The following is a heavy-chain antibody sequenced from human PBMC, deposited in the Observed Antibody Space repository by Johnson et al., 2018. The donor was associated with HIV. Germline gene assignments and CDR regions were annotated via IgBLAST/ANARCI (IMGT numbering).Heavy chain of an antibody. Sequence: VQLVESGGGVVRPGGSLRLSCAASGFTFDDYGMSWVRQAPGKGLEWVSVIYSGGSTYYADSVKGRFTISRDNSKNTLYLQMNSLRAEDTAVYYCARYYDYVWGNPATHDAFDIWGQG. CDR1: GFTFDDYG. J-gene: IGHJ3*02. CDR3: ARYYDYVWGNPATHDAFDI. D-gene: IGHD3-16*01. V-gene: IGHV3-66*01. CDR2: IYSGGST.